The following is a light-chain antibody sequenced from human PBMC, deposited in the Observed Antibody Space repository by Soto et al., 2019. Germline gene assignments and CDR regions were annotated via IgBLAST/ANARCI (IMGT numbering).Light chain of an antibody. V-gene: IGKV3D-20*01. CDR3: QQYGSSPFT. Sequence: EIVLTQSPATLSLSPGERATLSCGVSQSVSSSYLAWYQQKPGLAPRLLIYDASSRATGIPDRFSGSGSGTDFTLTISRLEPEDFAVYYRQQYGSSPFTFGGGTKVEIK. CDR1: QSVSSSY. J-gene: IGKJ4*01. CDR2: DAS.